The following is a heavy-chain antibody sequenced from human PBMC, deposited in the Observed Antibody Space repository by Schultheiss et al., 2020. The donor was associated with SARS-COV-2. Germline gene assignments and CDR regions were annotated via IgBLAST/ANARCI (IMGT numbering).Heavy chain of an antibody. D-gene: IGHD6-19*01. V-gene: IGHV1-18*01. J-gene: IGHJ6*02. CDR1: GYTFSSYG. Sequence: ASVKVSCKASGYTFSSYGISWVRQAPGQGLEWMGWISAYNGNTNYAQKLQGRVTMTTDTSTSTAYMELRSLRSDDTAVYYCARGDSSGRFSLSGYFYYGMDFWGQGTTVTVSS. CDR2: ISAYNGNT. CDR3: ARGDSSGRFSLSGYFYYGMDF.